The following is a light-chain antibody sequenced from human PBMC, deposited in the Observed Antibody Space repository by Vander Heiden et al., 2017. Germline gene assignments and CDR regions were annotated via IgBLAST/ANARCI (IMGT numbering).Light chain of an antibody. Sequence: SYVLTQPPSVSVAPGNTASITCGGNNIGTKSVHWYQQKPGQAPVLVVYDDRDRPSGIPERFSGSNSGTTATLTISRVEAGDEADYYCQVWDSSSDHYVFGTGTKVTVL. CDR1: NIGTKS. J-gene: IGLJ1*01. V-gene: IGLV3-21*03. CDR2: DDR. CDR3: QVWDSSSDHYV.